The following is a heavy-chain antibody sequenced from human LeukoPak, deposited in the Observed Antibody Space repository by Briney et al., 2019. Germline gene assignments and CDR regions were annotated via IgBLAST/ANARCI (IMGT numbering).Heavy chain of an antibody. CDR3: ARDRGYCSGGSCYSSNGLDT. CDR2: INPNSGGT. D-gene: IGHD2-15*01. J-gene: IGHJ5*02. V-gene: IGHV1-2*02. CDR1: GYTFIGYY. Sequence: GASVKVSCKASGYTFIGYYMHWVRQAPGQGLEWMGWINPNSGGTIFAQKFQGRVTMTRDTSISTAYMELSSLRAGDTALYYCARDRGYCSGGSCYSSNGLDTWGPGTLVTVSS.